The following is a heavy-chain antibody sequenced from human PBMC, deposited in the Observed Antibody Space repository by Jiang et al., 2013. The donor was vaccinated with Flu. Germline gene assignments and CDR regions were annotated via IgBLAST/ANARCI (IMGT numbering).Heavy chain of an antibody. CDR3: TREGAPGVPGMTWPFDH. V-gene: IGHV3-30-3*01. CDR2: IAYDGSNT. D-gene: IGHD1-26*01. J-gene: IGHJ4*02. CDR1: GFTFSDYV. Sequence: QLVESGGGVVQPGKSLRLSCAASGFTFSDYVMHWVRQTPGKGLEWVAIIAYDGSNTHYTDTVKGRFTISRDNSNNTLYLRMASLGTEDTGVYYCTREGAPGVPGMTWPFDHWGQGALVTVSS.